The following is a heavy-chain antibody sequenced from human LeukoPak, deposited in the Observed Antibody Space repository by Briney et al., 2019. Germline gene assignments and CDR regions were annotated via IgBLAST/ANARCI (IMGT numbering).Heavy chain of an antibody. J-gene: IGHJ4*02. CDR1: GGSISSYY. D-gene: IGHD1-14*01. V-gene: IGHV4-59*12. Sequence: SETLSLTRTVSGGSISSYYWSWIRQPPGKGLEWIGYIYHSGSTYYNPSLKSRVTISVDRSKNQFSLKLSSVTAADTAVYYCARVTAAFDYWGQGTLVTVSS. CDR2: IYHSGST. CDR3: ARVTAAFDY.